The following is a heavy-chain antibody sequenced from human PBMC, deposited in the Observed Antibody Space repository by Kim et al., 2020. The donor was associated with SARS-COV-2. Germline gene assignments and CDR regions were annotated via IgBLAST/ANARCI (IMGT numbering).Heavy chain of an antibody. CDR1: GASIDSLF. CDR2: IYYTWTP. Sequence: SETLSLTCTVSGASIDSLFWGWVRQTPEKGLEWIASIYYTWTPHSNPSLMSRVAISLDKSRNRFSLRLTSVTAADTATYFCSRHLDASDPFYSLAYWGQGPSVTVS. CDR3: SRHLDASDPFYSLAY. J-gene: IGHJ6*02. V-gene: IGHV4-59*08. D-gene: IGHD3-3*01.